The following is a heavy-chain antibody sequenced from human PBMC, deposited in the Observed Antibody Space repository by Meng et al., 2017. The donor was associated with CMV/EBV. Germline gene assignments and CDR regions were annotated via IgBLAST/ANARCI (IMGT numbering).Heavy chain of an antibody. D-gene: IGHD6-6*01. J-gene: IGHJ5*02. V-gene: IGHV3-74*01. Sequence: GGSLRLSCAASGFTFSSYWMHWVRQAPGKGLVWVSRINSDGSSTSYADSVKGRFTISRDNAKNTLYLQMNSLRAEDTAVYYCARSIAARQRWFDPWGQETLVTVSS. CDR1: GFTFSSYW. CDR2: INSDGSST. CDR3: ARSIAARQRWFDP.